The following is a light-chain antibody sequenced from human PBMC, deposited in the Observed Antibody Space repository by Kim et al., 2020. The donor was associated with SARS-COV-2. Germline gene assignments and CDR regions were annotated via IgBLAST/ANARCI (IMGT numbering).Light chain of an antibody. CDR1: KLGNKY. J-gene: IGLJ2*01. CDR2: QDA. CDR3: QAWERSTAI. Sequence: SVSPGPTASISCSGDKLGNKYAYWYQQKPGQSPVLVIYQDAKRPSGIPERFSGSNSGNTATLTISGTQAMDEADYYCQAWERSTAIFGGGTQLTVL. V-gene: IGLV3-1*01.